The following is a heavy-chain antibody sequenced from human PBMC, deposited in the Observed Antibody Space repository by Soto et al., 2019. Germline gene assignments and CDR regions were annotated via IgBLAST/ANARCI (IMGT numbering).Heavy chain of an antibody. V-gene: IGHV3-30*18. CDR1: GFSFISYG. J-gene: IGHJ6*02. Sequence: GGSLRLSCVASGFSFISYGMHWVRQAPGKGLEWVAVISDDGSNRNYADSVKGRFTLSRDNSKNMLYLQMNSLRAEDTAVYYCAKDHRDYFYYGMDVWGQGTTVTVSS. CDR3: AKDHRDYFYYGMDV. CDR2: ISDDGSNR.